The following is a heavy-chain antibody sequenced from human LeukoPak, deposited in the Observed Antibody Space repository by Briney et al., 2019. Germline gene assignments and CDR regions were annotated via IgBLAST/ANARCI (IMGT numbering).Heavy chain of an antibody. CDR2: IFYSGST. J-gene: IGHJ3*02. Sequence: PSETLSLTCTVSGYSISSGYYWGWIRQPPGKGLEWIGNIFYSGSTYYSPSLKSRVTISLDTSRNQFSLKLNSVTAADTAVYYCAKSNGYGLVDIWGQGAMVTVSS. CDR1: GYSISSGYY. CDR3: AKSNGYGLVDI. V-gene: IGHV4-38-2*02. D-gene: IGHD3-10*01.